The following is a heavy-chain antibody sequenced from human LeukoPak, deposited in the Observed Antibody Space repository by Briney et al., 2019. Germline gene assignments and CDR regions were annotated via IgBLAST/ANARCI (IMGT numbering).Heavy chain of an antibody. D-gene: IGHD5-18*01. CDR2: ISYDGSNT. V-gene: IGHV3-30*01. J-gene: IGHJ4*02. Sequence: GGSLRVSCAASGFTFISYAMHWVRQALGKGLEWVAVISYDGSNTFYADSVKGRFTISRDNSKNTLFLQMNSLRAEDTAVYYCARDRSQRAYSYGPDGEWGQGTLVTVSS. CDR3: ARDRSQRAYSYGPDGE. CDR1: GFTFISYA.